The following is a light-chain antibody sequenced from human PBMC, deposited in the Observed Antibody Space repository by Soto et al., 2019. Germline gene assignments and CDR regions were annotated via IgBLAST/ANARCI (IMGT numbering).Light chain of an antibody. CDR2: GAS. V-gene: IGKV3-15*01. CDR1: QSVSSN. Sequence: EIVMTQSPATLSVSPGERATLSCRASQSVSSNLAWYQQKPGQAPRLLIYGASTKAAAFPARFTGSGSGTDFTLTISSLQSEDFAVYYCQQYYNWPRTFGQGTKVEIK. CDR3: QQYYNWPRT. J-gene: IGKJ1*01.